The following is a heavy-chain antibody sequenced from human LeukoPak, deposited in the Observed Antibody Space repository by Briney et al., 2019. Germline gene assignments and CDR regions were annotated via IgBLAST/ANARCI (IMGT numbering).Heavy chain of an antibody. CDR2: ISSSSSYI. V-gene: IGHV3-21*01. CDR3: ARVGGYYDSSGYYSCFDY. J-gene: IGHJ4*02. Sequence: GGSLRLSCAASGFTFSSYSLNWVRQAPGKGLEWVSSISSSSSYIYYADSVKGRFTISRDNAKNSLYLQMNSLGAEDTAVYYCARVGGYYDSSGYYSCFDYWGQGTLVTVSS. CDR1: GFTFSSYS. D-gene: IGHD3-22*01.